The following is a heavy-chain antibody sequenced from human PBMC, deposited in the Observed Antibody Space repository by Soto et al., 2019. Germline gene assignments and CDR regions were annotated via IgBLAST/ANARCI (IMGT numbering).Heavy chain of an antibody. CDR2: ISNDGSNK. J-gene: IGHJ4*02. CDR1: GFTFSSHG. Sequence: QVQLVESGGGVVQPGRSLRLSCAASGFTFSSHGMHWVRQAPGKGLEWVAVISNDGSNKYYADSVKGLFTIARDNSTNTLYLQLNSMRAEDTAVYYCAKEWGYDSSGWSFDYWGQGTLVTVSS. D-gene: IGHD3-22*01. V-gene: IGHV3-30*18. CDR3: AKEWGYDSSGWSFDY.